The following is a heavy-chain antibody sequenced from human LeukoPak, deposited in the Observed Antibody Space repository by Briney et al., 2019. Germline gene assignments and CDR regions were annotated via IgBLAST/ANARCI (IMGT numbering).Heavy chain of an antibody. Sequence: SETLSLTCAVYGGSFSGYYWSWIRQPPGKGLEWIGEINHSGSTNYNPSLKSRVTISVDTSKNQFSLKLSSVTAADTAVYYCARASRGTFGYMDVWGQRDHGHRLL. CDR3: ARASRGTFGYMDV. D-gene: IGHD2-2*01. CDR2: INHSGST. J-gene: IGHJ6*03. CDR1: GGSFSGYY. V-gene: IGHV4-34*01.